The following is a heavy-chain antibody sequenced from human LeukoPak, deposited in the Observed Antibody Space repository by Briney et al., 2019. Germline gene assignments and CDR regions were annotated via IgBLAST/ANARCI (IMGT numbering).Heavy chain of an antibody. J-gene: IGHJ4*02. D-gene: IGHD6-13*01. Sequence: GGSLRLSCAASGFTFRNSAMSWVRQAPGKGPEWVSAISDSGGKTYYSDSVKGRFTISRDNSKNTLYLQMNSLRGDDTAVYYCAKDRLVHDSWSQGTLVTVSS. CDR2: ISDSGGKT. CDR3: AKDRLVHDS. CDR1: GFTFRNSA. V-gene: IGHV3-23*01.